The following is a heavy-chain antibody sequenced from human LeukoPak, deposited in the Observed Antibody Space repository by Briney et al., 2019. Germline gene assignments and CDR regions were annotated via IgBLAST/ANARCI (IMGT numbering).Heavy chain of an antibody. CDR2: ITSSGSTM. Sequence: HPGGSLRLSCAASGFTFSSYEMHWVRQAPGKGLEWVSYITSSGSTMYYADSVKGRFTISRDNAKNSLYLQMSSLRAEDTAVYYRATLRPRQQLVVDHWGQGTLVTVSS. J-gene: IGHJ4*02. V-gene: IGHV3-48*03. CDR3: ATLRPRQQLVVDH. D-gene: IGHD6-13*01. CDR1: GFTFSSYE.